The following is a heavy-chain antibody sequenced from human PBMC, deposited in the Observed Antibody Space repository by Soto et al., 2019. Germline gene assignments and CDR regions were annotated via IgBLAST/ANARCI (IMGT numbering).Heavy chain of an antibody. CDR2: IKSKTDGATT. CDR3: TTDYGPNDY. J-gene: IGHJ4*02. D-gene: IGHD4-17*01. V-gene: IGHV3-15*01. CDR1: GFTFSNAW. Sequence: GGSLRLSCAASGFTFSNAWMSWVRQAPGKGLEWVDRIKSKTDGATTDYAAPVEGRFTISRDDSKNTLYLQMNSLKTEDTAVYYCTTDYGPNDYWGQGTLVTVSS.